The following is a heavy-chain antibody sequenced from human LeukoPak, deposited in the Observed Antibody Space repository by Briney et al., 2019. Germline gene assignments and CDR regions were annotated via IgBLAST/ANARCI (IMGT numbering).Heavy chain of an antibody. J-gene: IGHJ6*02. CDR3: ARDRPYYDFWSGYSSPGGMDV. D-gene: IGHD3-3*01. V-gene: IGHV3-23*01. Sequence: GGSLRLSCAASGFTFSSYTMSWVRQAPGKGLEWVSTITTSDGNTYYADSVKGRFTISRDNAKNTLYLQMNSLRAEDTAVYYCARDRPYYDFWSGYSSPGGMDVWGQGTTVTVSS. CDR2: ITTSDGNT. CDR1: GFTFSSYT.